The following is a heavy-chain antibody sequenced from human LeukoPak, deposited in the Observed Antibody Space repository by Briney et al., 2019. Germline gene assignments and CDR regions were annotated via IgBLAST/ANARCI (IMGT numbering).Heavy chain of an antibody. CDR3: ARETITGNWFDP. CDR2: INHSGST. J-gene: IGHJ5*02. CDR1: GGSISSYY. V-gene: IGHV4-59*01. D-gene: IGHD1-20*01. Sequence: SETLSLTCTASGGSISSYYWSCIRQPPGKGLEWIGEINHSGSTNYNPSLRSRVTISVDTSKNQFSLKLSSVTAADTAVYYCARETITGNWFDPWGQGTQVTVSS.